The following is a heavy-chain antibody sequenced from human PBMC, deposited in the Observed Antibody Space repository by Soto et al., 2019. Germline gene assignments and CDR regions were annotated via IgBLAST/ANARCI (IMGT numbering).Heavy chain of an antibody. J-gene: IGHJ5*02. D-gene: IGHD6-13*01. Sequence: ASVKVSCKVSGYTLTELSMHWVRQAPGKGLEWMGGFDPEDGETIYAQKFRGRVTMTEDTSTDTAYMEMSSLRSEDTAVYYCAKVGEIAAAGQNWFHPWGQAPLVTVXS. V-gene: IGHV1-24*01. CDR3: AKVGEIAAAGQNWFHP. CDR2: FDPEDGET. CDR1: GYTLTELS.